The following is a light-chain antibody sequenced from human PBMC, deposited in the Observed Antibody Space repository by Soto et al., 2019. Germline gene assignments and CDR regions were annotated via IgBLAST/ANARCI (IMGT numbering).Light chain of an antibody. J-gene: IGKJ1*01. CDR1: QSISSW. Sequence: DIPMTQSPSTLSSSVGDRVTITCRASQSISSWLAWYQQKPGKAPEVLIYDASTLESGVPSRFSGSGSGTEFTLTISSLQPDYFAVYYCQQYNNSPWTFGQGTKVEIK. CDR3: QQYNNSPWT. CDR2: DAS. V-gene: IGKV1-5*01.